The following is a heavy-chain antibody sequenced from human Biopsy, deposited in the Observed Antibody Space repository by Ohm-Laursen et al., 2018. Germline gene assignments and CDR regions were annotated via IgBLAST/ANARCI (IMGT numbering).Heavy chain of an antibody. CDR2: SHYSGST. J-gene: IGHJ5*02. CDR1: GGSIGSDY. V-gene: IGHV4-59*08. Sequence: SETLSLTWTVSGGSIGSDYWAWIRQSPGKGLEWIAYSHYSGSTNYNPSLRHRVTISVDTSKNQFSLKVTSVTAADTALYYCARHPTGFWFDPWGQGTLVIVSS. CDR3: ARHPTGFWFDP.